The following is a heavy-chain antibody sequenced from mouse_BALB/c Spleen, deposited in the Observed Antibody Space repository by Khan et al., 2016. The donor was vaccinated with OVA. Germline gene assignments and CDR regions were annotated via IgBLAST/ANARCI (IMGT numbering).Heavy chain of an antibody. Sequence: EVKLVESGGGLVKPGGSLKLSCAASGFTFSTYGMSWVRQAPDKRLEWVATVSTGGSYTYYPDSVKGRFTISRDNAKNTLYLQMSGLRSEDTAMFYCTRLAYYYDSEGFAYWGQGTLVTVSA. CDR2: VSTGGSYT. CDR1: GFTFSTYG. J-gene: IGHJ3*01. D-gene: IGHD1-1*01. CDR3: TRLAYYYDSEGFAY. V-gene: IGHV5-6*03.